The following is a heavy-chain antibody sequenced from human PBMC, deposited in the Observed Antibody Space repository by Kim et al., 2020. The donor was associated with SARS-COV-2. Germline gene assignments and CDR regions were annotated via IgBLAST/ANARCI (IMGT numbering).Heavy chain of an antibody. CDR3: TTGGGAGGPRGRFDY. CDR2: IKSKTDGGTT. Sequence: GGSLRLSCAASGFTFSNAWMSWVRQAPGKGLEWVGRIKSKTDGGTTDYAAPVKGRFTISRDDSKNTLYLQMNSLKTEDTAVYYCTTGGGAGGPRGRFDYWGQGTLVTVSS. CDR1: GFTFSNAW. D-gene: IGHD3-16*01. J-gene: IGHJ4*02. V-gene: IGHV3-15*01.